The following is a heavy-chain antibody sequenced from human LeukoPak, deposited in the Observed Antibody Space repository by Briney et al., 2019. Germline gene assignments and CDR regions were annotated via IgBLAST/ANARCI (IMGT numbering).Heavy chain of an antibody. CDR3: ARIQYPHDFGDLYFDF. CDR1: GHSISSGYY. D-gene: IGHD4-17*01. CDR2: IYHSGST. Sequence: SGTLSLTCTVSGHSISSGYYWGWIRQPPGKGLEWIGSIYHSGSTYYKPSLKSRVTISVDTSKNQLSLKLSAVTAEETAVYCCARIQYPHDFGDLYFDFWGQGTLVTVSS. J-gene: IGHJ4*02. V-gene: IGHV4-38-2*02.